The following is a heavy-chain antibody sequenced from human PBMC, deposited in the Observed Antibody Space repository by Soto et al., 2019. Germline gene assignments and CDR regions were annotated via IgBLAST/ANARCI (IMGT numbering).Heavy chain of an antibody. CDR3: ARVSPVDWFDP. CDR2: INPSGGST. D-gene: IGHD2-15*01. J-gene: IGHJ5*02. V-gene: IGHV1-46*01. Sequence: ASVKVSCKASGDTFTSYYMHWVRQAPGQGLEWMGIINPSGGSTSYAQKFQGRVTMTRDTSTSTVYMELSSLRSEDTAAYYCARVSPVDWFDPWGQGTLVTVSS. CDR1: GDTFTSYY.